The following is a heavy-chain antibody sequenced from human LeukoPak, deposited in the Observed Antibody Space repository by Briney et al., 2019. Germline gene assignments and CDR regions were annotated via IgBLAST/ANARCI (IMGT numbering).Heavy chain of an antibody. CDR1: GYTFTGYY. J-gene: IGHJ4*02. Sequence: ASVKVSCKASGYTFTGYYMHWVRQAPGQGLEWMGWINPNSGGTNYAQKFQGWVTMTRDTSISTAYMELSRLRSEDTAVYYCARTTAMVTIFDYWGQGTLVTVSS. D-gene: IGHD5-18*01. CDR2: INPNSGGT. V-gene: IGHV1-2*04. CDR3: ARTTAMVTIFDY.